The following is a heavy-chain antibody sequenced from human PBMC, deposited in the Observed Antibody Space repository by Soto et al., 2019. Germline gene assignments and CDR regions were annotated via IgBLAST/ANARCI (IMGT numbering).Heavy chain of an antibody. CDR1: GGSISSGGYY. CDR2: IYYSGGT. Sequence: SETLSLTCTVSGGSISSGGYYWSWIRQHPGKGLEWIGYIYYSGGTYYNPSLKSRVTISVDTSKNQFSLKLSSVTAADTAVYYCARAKSTTMVRGTYYYYYGMDVWGQGTTVTVSS. CDR3: ARAKSTTMVRGTYYYYYGMDV. V-gene: IGHV4-31*03. J-gene: IGHJ6*02. D-gene: IGHD3-10*01.